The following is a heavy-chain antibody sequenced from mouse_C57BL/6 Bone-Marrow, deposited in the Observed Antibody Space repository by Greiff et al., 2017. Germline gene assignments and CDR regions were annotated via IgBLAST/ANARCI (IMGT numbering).Heavy chain of an antibody. CDR1: GYSITSGYN. V-gene: IGHV3-6*01. CDR2: ISYEGSN. J-gene: IGHJ3*01. CDR3: ARENYGSSFWFAY. D-gene: IGHD1-1*01. Sequence: EVKLMESGPGLVKPSQSLSLTCSVTGYSITSGYNWNWIRQFPGNKLEWMGYISYEGSNNYNPSLKNRIPITRDTSKNQFFLKLNSVTTEDTATYYCARENYGSSFWFAYWGQGTLVTVSA.